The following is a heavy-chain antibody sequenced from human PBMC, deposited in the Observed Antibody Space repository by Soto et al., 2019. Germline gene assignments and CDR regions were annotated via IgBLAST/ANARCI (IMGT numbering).Heavy chain of an antibody. J-gene: IGHJ4*02. CDR3: ARGYRQSGDSSSWVFDY. D-gene: IGHD6-13*01. V-gene: IGHV4-31*01. Sequence: QVQLQESGPGLVKPSQTLSLICTVSGGSINSGGYYWNWIRQHPGKRLEWIGYIFYSGSTYYNPFLTSLDTISAETSENQFSLNLRSVTAAATAVYCCARGYRQSGDSSSWVFDYWGRGSLVNVSS. CDR1: GGSINSGGYY. CDR2: IFYSGST.